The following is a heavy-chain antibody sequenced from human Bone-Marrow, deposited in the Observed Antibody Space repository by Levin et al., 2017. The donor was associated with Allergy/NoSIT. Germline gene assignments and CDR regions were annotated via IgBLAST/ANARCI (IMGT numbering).Heavy chain of an antibody. CDR3: ARKTKGELGMGGYWYFDL. V-gene: IGHV4-59*01. CDR2: IYYSGST. J-gene: IGHJ2*01. CDR1: GGSISSYY. D-gene: IGHD7-27*01. Sequence: SETLSLTCTVSGGSISSYYWSWIRQPPGKGLEWIGYIYYSGSTNYNPSLKSRVTISVDTSKNQFSLKLSSVTAADTAVYYCARKTKGELGMGGYWYFDLWGRGTLVTVSS.